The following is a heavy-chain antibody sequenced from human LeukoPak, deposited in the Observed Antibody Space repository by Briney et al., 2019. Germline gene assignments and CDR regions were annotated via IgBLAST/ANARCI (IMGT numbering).Heavy chain of an antibody. V-gene: IGHV3-30*02. CDR1: GFTFSNYG. Sequence: GGSLRLSCAASGFTFSNYGMHWVRQAPGKGLYWVAFIRYDGSNKYYADSVKGRFTISRDNSKNTLYLQMNSLRAEDTAVYYCAKDLFFRVRGVIISLIDYWGQGTLVTVSS. CDR2: IRYDGSNK. D-gene: IGHD3-10*01. CDR3: AKDLFFRVRGVIISLIDY. J-gene: IGHJ4*02.